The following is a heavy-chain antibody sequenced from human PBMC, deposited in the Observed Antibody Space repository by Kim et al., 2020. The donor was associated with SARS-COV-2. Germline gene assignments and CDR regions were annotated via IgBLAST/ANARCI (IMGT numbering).Heavy chain of an antibody. D-gene: IGHD2-8*01. CDR2: IYPGDSDT. J-gene: IGHJ6*02. Sequence: GESLKISCQGSGYTFRDFWIVWVRQMPGKGLEVMGIIYPGDSDTRYSPSFRGQVTISADNSVSTAYLQWSSLKASDSAMYYCTRLSWGAGMVFHKEHWEGRQGLDVWGQGTAVTVSS. V-gene: IGHV5-51*01. CDR1: GYTFRDFW. CDR3: TRLSWGAGMVFHKEHWEGRQGLDV.